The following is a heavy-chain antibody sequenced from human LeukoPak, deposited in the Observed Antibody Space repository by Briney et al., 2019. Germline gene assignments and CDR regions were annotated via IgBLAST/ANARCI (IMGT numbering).Heavy chain of an antibody. CDR2: IYSGGST. Sequence: HTGGSLRLSCAASGFTVSSNYMSWVRQAPGKGLEWVSVIYSGGSTYYADSVKGRFTISRDNSKNTLYLQMNSLRAEDTAVYYCARDTFDDPEGYYYGMDVWGQGTTVTVSS. CDR1: GFTVSSNY. V-gene: IGHV3-53*01. D-gene: IGHD3-9*01. CDR3: ARDTFDDPEGYYYGMDV. J-gene: IGHJ6*02.